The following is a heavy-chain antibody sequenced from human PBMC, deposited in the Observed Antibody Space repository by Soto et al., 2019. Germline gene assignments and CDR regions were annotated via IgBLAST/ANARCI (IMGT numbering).Heavy chain of an antibody. V-gene: IGHV3-33*01. D-gene: IGHD1-26*01. Sequence: GGSLRLSCAASGFSFTNYGMHWVRQAPGKGLEWVAVIWYDGSNKYYADSVKGRFAISKDNSQNTLYLQMNNLRPEDTAVYYCTRDPYGGSRYYFDYWGQGTLVTVSS. CDR3: TRDPYGGSRYYFDY. CDR2: IWYDGSNK. CDR1: GFSFTNYG. J-gene: IGHJ4*02.